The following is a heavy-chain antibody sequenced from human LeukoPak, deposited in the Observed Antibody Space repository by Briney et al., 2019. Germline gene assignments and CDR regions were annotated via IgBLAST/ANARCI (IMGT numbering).Heavy chain of an antibody. J-gene: IGHJ6*03. V-gene: IGHV4-39*07. CDR2: IYYSGST. Sequence: SETLSLTCTVSGGSISSSSYYWGWIRQPPGKGLEWIGSIYYSGSTYYNPSLKSRVTISVDTSKNQFSLKLSSVTAADTAVYYCARDRHSGYDWDYYYYMDVWGKGTTVTVSS. CDR3: ARDRHSGYDWDYYYYMDV. CDR1: GGSISSSSYY. D-gene: IGHD5-12*01.